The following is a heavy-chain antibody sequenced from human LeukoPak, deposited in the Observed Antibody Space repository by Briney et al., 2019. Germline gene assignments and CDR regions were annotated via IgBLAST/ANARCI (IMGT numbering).Heavy chain of an antibody. D-gene: IGHD5-18*01. V-gene: IGHV1-18*01. Sequence: ASVKVSCKASGYTFTSYGISWVRQAPGQGLEWMGWISAYNGNTNYAQKLQGRVTMTTDTSTSTAYMELRSLRSDDTAVYYCARDTGEYSYERKNLDYWDQGTLVTVSS. CDR1: GYTFTSYG. CDR3: ARDTGEYSYERKNLDY. J-gene: IGHJ4*02. CDR2: ISAYNGNT.